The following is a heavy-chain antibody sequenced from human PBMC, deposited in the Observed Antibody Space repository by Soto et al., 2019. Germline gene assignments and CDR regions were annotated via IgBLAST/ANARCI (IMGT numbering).Heavy chain of an antibody. CDR1: GGSITSYY. CDR2: IFCTGTT. CDR3: ARLILTAYYIHDY. V-gene: IGHV4-59*01. J-gene: IGHJ4*02. D-gene: IGHD3-9*01. Sequence: SETLSLTCTVSGGSITSYYWSWIRQPPGKGLEWIGFIFCTGTTSYNPSLKSRLTMSVDTSRNQFSLKLTSVTAADTAVYYCARLILTAYYIHDYWGQGTPVTVS.